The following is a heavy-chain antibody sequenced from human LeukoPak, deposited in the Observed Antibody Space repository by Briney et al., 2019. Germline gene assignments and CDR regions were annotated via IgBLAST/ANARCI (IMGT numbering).Heavy chain of an antibody. CDR2: ITGSGSTT. J-gene: IGHJ4*02. CDR1: GFTFSNYE. CDR3: ARETSWYFDY. V-gene: IGHV3-48*03. Sequence: GSLRLSCAASGFTFSNYEMNGVRQPPGKGLEWISDITGSGSTTYYADSVKGRFTISRDNPKNSLYLQMNSLRAEDTAVYYCARETSWYFDYWGRGTLVTVPS.